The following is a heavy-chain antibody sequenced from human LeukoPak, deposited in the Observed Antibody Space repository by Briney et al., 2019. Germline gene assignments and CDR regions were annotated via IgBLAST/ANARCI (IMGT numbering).Heavy chain of an antibody. CDR1: GFTFSSYW. V-gene: IGHV3-7*01. CDR3: ARAALATNMDV. D-gene: IGHD6-6*01. J-gene: IGHJ6*03. CDR2: IKQDGSEK. Sequence: PGGSLRLSCAASGFTFSSYWMSWVRQAPGKGLEWVANIKQDGSEKYYVDSVKGRFTISRDNAKDSLYLQMNRLGAEDTALYYCARAALATNMDVWGKGTTVTVSS.